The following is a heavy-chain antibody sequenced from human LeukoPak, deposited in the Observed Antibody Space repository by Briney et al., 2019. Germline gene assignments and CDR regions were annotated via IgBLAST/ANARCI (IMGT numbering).Heavy chain of an antibody. J-gene: IGHJ4*02. CDR3: ARDLVGASHY. CDR2: INRAGSDR. D-gene: IGHD1-26*01. V-gene: IGHV3-7*01. Sequence: GKSLRLSCAASGLTFGSFWMSWVRQAQGKGLQWVANINRAGSDRYSVDSVKGRFTISRDNARNSLYLELNSLRAEDTGVYSCARDLVGASHYWGQGPLVTV. CDR1: GLTFGSFW.